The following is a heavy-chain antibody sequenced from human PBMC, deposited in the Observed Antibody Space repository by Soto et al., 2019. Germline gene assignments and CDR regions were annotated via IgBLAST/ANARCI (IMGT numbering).Heavy chain of an antibody. CDR2: ISYDGSNK. V-gene: IGHV3-30*03. CDR1: GFTFSSYG. Sequence: QVQLVESGGGVVQPGRSLSLSYAASGFTFSSYGMHWVRQAPGKGLEWVAVISYDGSNKYYADSVKGRFTISRDNSKNTLYLQMNSLRAEDTAVYYCVRLRWTLDAFDIWGQGTMVTVSS. CDR3: VRLRWTLDAFDI. J-gene: IGHJ3*02. D-gene: IGHD4-17*01.